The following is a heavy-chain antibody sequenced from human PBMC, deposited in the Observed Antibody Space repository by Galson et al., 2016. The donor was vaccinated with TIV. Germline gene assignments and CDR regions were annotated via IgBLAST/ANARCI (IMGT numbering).Heavy chain of an antibody. D-gene: IGHD3-22*01. CDR3: ARGEVYDSLDG. CDR1: GVTFISFA. CDR2: FIPIFRTV. Sequence: SVKVSCKASGVTFISFAISWVRQAPGQGLEWMGGFIPIFRTVHYAQRFQGRVTITADESTSTAYMELSSLRSEDTAVYYCARGEVYDSLDGWGQGTLVTVSS. V-gene: IGHV1-69*13. J-gene: IGHJ4*02.